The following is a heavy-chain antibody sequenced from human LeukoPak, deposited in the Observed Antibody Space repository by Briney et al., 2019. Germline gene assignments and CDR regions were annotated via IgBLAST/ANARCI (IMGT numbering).Heavy chain of an antibody. V-gene: IGHV4-59*01. D-gene: IGHD5-18*01. Sequence: KASETLSLTCTVSGGSISSYYWGWIRQPPGKGLEWIGYIYYSGSTNYNPSLKSRVTISVDTSKNQFSLKLSSVTAADTAVYYCARDEWYSYGPAGLHYWGQGTLATVSS. J-gene: IGHJ4*02. CDR2: IYYSGST. CDR1: GGSISSYY. CDR3: ARDEWYSYGPAGLHY.